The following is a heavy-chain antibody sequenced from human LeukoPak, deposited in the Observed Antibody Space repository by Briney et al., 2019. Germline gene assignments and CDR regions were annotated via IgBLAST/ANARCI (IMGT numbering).Heavy chain of an antibody. CDR3: ARDTRGESDY. V-gene: IGHV3-48*01. Sequence: GGPLRLSCAASGFTFSSYSMNWVRQAPGKGLEWVSYISSSSSTIYYADSVKGRFTISRDNAKNSLYLQMNSLRAEDTAMYYCARDTRGESDYWGHGTLVTVSS. D-gene: IGHD2-2*01. CDR1: GFTFSSYS. CDR2: ISSSSSTI. J-gene: IGHJ4*01.